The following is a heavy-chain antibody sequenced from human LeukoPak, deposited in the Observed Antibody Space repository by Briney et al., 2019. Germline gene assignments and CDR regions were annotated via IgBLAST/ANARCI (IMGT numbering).Heavy chain of an antibody. CDR2: IKQDGSEK. Sequence: PGGSLRLSCAASGFTFSSYWMSWVRQAPGKGLEWVANIKQDGSEKYYVDSVKGRFTISRDNAKNSLYLQMNSLRAEDTAVYYCARDNSASIVVAPVAMDFWGQGTLVTVSS. CDR1: GFTFSSYW. D-gene: IGHD2-2*01. J-gene: IGHJ4*02. CDR3: ARDNSASIVVAPVAMDF. V-gene: IGHV3-7*01.